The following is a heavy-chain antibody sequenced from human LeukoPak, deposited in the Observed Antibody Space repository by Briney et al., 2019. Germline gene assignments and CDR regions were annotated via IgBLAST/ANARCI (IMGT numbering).Heavy chain of an antibody. CDR3: HCLDYYDSSGYYSNWFDP. CDR2: IYYSGST. CDR1: GGSISSSSYY. J-gene: IGHJ5*02. Sequence: KPSETLSLTCTVSGGSISSSSYYWGWIRQPPGKGLEWIGSIYYSGSTHYNPSLKSRVTVSVDTSKNQFSLKLSSVTAADTAVYYCHCLDYYDSSGYYSNWFDPWGQGTLVTVSS. V-gene: IGHV4-39*07. D-gene: IGHD3-22*01.